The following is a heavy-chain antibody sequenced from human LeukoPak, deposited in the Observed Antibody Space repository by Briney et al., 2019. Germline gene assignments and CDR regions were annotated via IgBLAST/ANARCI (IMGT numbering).Heavy chain of an antibody. J-gene: IGHJ3*02. D-gene: IGHD2-21*01. CDR3: ARARDLIPIGAFDI. CDR1: GGSISSGSYY. V-gene: IGHV4-61*02. CDR2: IYTSGST. Sequence: SQTLSLTCTVSGGSISSGSYYWSWIRQPAGKGLEWIGRIYTSGSTNYNPSLKSRVTISVDTSMNQFSLKLSSVTAADTAVYYCARARDLIPIGAFDIWGQGTMVTVSS.